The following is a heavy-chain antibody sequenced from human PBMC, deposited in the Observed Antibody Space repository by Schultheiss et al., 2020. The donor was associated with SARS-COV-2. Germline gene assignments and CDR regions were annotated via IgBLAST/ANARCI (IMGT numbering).Heavy chain of an antibody. CDR2: ISGSGGST. D-gene: IGHD5-24*01. J-gene: IGHJ3*02. CDR3: AREMATILLAFDI. Sequence: GGSLRLSCAASGLTLKNYGMSWVRQAPGKGLEWVSGISGSGGSTFYADSVKGRFTISRDNAKNSLYLQMNSLRAEDTAVYYCAREMATILLAFDIWGQGTMVTVSS. V-gene: IGHV3-21*01. CDR1: GLTLKNYG.